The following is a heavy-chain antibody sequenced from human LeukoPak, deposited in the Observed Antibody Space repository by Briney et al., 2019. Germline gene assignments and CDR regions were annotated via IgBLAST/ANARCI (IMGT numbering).Heavy chain of an antibody. Sequence: ASVKVSCKASGYTFTYYYMHWVRQAPGQGLEWMGWINPDSGATNSAQKFQGRVTVTRDTSISTVYMGLSGLRSDDTAVYYCARRRTVINEDPLGFDYWGQGTLVTVSS. D-gene: IGHD4-23*01. CDR2: INPDSGAT. CDR3: ARRRTVINEDPLGFDY. J-gene: IGHJ4*02. V-gene: IGHV1-2*02. CDR1: GYTFTYYY.